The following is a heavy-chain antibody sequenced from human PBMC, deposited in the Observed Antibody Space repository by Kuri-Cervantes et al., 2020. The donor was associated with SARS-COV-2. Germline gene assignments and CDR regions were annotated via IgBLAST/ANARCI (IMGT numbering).Heavy chain of an antibody. CDR3: ARRSLYGMDV. CDR1: GFTFSSYA. CDR2: INDVYEA. V-gene: IGHV3-23*01. J-gene: IGHJ6*02. Sequence: ETLSLACAASGFTFSSYAMSWVRQAPGKGLEWVSGINDVYEAYYADSVRGRFTVSRDNSKNTIYLQMNSLRAEDTAVYYCARRSLYGMDVWGQGTTVTVSS. D-gene: IGHD3-10*01.